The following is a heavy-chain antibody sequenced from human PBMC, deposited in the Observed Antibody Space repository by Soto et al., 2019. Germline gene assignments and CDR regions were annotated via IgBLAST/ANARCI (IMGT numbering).Heavy chain of an antibody. CDR1: GFTVSNNY. V-gene: IGHV3-53*01. CDR2: IYSGGYT. CDR3: GAQAGGGGY. Sequence: EVQLVESGGGLIQPGGSLRLSCAVSGFTVSNNYMSWVRQAPGKGLEGVSVIYSGGYTAYGDSVKGRFTISRDNSKNTLFLKKNRPGADARAVYYWGAQAGGGGYWGQGTLVTVSS. J-gene: IGHJ4*02. D-gene: IGHD3-10*01.